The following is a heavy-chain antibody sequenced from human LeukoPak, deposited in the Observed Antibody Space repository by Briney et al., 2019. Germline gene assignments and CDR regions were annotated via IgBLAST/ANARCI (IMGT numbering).Heavy chain of an antibody. Sequence: GGSLRLSCAASGFTFSDYYMSWLRQAPGKGLEWVSYISSSSSYTNYADSVKGRFTISRDNAKNSLYLQMNSLRAEDTAVYYCARGGYDYVWGSYRYYFDYWGQGTLVTVSS. J-gene: IGHJ4*02. CDR2: ISSSSSYT. V-gene: IGHV3-11*06. CDR1: GFTFSDYY. D-gene: IGHD3-16*02. CDR3: ARGGYDYVWGSYRYYFDY.